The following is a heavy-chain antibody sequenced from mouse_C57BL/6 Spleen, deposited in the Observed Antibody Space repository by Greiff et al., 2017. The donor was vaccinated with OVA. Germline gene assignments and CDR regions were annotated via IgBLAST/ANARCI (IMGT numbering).Heavy chain of an antibody. CDR1: GYAFSSSW. J-gene: IGHJ3*01. D-gene: IGHD2-13*01. V-gene: IGHV1-82*01. Sequence: QVQLKESGPELVKPGASVKISCKASGYAFSSSWMNWVKQRPGKGLEWIGRIYPGDGDTNYNGKFKGKATLTADKSSSTAYMQLSSLTAEDSAVYFCARFDFVWGQGTLVTVSA. CDR2: IYPGDGDT. CDR3: ARFDFV.